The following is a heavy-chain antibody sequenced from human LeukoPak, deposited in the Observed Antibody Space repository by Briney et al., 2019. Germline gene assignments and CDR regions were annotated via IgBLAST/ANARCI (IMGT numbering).Heavy chain of an antibody. CDR3: ARGLDSSGWSYFEY. Sequence: ASVKVSCTASGYTFISYYIHWMRQAPGQGPEWMGVINPSDGRTRYAQKLQGRVTMTRDTSTSTLYMDLSSLRSEDTAVYYCARGLDSSGWSYFEYWGQGALVTVSS. V-gene: IGHV1-46*04. D-gene: IGHD6-19*01. CDR2: INPSDGRT. J-gene: IGHJ4*02. CDR1: GYTFISYY.